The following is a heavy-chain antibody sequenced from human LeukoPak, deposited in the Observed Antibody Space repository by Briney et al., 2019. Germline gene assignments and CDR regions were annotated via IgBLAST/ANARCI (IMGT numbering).Heavy chain of an antibody. J-gene: IGHJ6*03. CDR2: IYYSGST. CDR1: GGSISSSSYY. V-gene: IGHV4-39*01. CDR3: ARLQGAYYYYCYMDV. Sequence: SETLSLTCTVSGGSISSSSYYWGWIRQPPGKGLEWIGSIYYSGSTYYNPSLKSRVTISVDTSKNQFSLKLSSVTAADTAVYYCARLQGAYYYYCYMDVWGKGTTVTISS.